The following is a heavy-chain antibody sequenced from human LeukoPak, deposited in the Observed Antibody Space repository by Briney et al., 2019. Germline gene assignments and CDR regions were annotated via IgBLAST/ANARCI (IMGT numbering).Heavy chain of an antibody. CDR3: AYSSTWSHLGYFQY. V-gene: IGHV3-30-3*01. Sequence: GGSLRLSCAASGFTFSSYAMHWVRQAPGKGLEWVAVISYDGSNKYYADSVKGRFTISRDNSKNTLYLQMNSLRAEDTAVYYCAYSSTWSHLGYFQYWGQGTLVTVSS. J-gene: IGHJ1*01. CDR2: ISYDGSNK. D-gene: IGHD6-13*01. CDR1: GFTFSSYA.